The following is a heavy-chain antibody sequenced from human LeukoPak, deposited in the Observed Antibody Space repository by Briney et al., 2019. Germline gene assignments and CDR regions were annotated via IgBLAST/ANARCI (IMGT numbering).Heavy chain of an antibody. J-gene: IGHJ4*02. D-gene: IGHD6-19*01. CDR2: IGSSGTTI. V-gene: IGHV3-48*03. CDR1: GFPFSVYE. CDR3: ALLAVASDFDY. Sequence: GGSLRLSCAVSGFPFSVYEMNWVRQAPGKGLEWVSNIGSSGTTIYYADSVRGRFSISRDNAKTSLYLQMNSLRVEDTAVYYCALLAVASDFDYWGQGALVTVSS.